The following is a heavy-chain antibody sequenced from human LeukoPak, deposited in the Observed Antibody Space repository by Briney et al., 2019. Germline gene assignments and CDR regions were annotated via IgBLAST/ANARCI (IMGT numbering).Heavy chain of an antibody. CDR3: ARDSGASPSYYYNAMDV. V-gene: IGHV3-64*01. J-gene: IGHJ6*02. CDR1: GFTFSRYS. Sequence: GGSLRLSCAASGFTFSRYSMHWVRQAPGKGLEYVSAISSNGGSTYYANSVKGRFTISRDNSKNTLYLQMGSLRAEDMAVYYCARDSGASPSYYYNAMDVWGQGTTVTVSS. D-gene: IGHD1-26*01. CDR2: ISSNGGST.